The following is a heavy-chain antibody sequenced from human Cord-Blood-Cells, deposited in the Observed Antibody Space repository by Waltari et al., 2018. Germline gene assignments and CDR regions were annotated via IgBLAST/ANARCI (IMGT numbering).Heavy chain of an antibody. D-gene: IGHD1-7*01. CDR2: IYSGGST. V-gene: IGHV3-66*01. CDR3: ARDEHNWNYAHWYFDL. CDR1: GFTVRSHY. Sequence: EVQLVESGGGLVQPGGSLRLSCAAAGFTVRSHYKRWVRPPPGKGLEWVSVIYSGGSTYYADSVKGRFTISRDNSKNTLYLQMNSLRAEDTAVYYCARDEHNWNYAHWYFDLWGRGTLVTVSS. J-gene: IGHJ2*01.